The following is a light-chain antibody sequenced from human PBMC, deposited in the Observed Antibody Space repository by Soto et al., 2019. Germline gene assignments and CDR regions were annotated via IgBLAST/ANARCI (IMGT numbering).Light chain of an antibody. CDR1: QGVLCKSNNKNY. CDR2: WAS. V-gene: IGKV4-1*01. Sequence: DIVMIQLPDSLAVFLGAGATMNSKSSQGVLCKSNNKNYLAWYQQKPGQPPKLLIRWASTRESGVPDRFSGSGSGTDFTLFINNVQAEDVAVYYCQQHYSSLGLTFGGGTRVDIK. J-gene: IGKJ4*01. CDR3: QQHYSSLGLT.